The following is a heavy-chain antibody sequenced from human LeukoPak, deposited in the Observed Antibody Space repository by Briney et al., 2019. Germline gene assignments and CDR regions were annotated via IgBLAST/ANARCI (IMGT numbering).Heavy chain of an antibody. CDR1: GFTFSNYA. Sequence: TGGSLRLSCAASGFTFSNYAMSWVRQAPGKGLEWVSAISGSGGSTYHADSVKGRFTISRDNSKNTLYLQMNSLRAEDTAVYYCAKVRSSGWYPSGFDYWGQGTLVTVSS. V-gene: IGHV3-23*01. D-gene: IGHD6-19*01. J-gene: IGHJ4*02. CDR2: ISGSGGST. CDR3: AKVRSSGWYPSGFDY.